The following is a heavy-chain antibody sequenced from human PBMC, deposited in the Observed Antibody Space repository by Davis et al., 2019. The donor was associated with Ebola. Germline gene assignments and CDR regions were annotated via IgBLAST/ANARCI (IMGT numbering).Heavy chain of an antibody. CDR1: GGSFSGYY. CDR3: ARGLPGTIFDS. V-gene: IGHV4-59*01. D-gene: IGHD2-8*01. CDR2: IFNIEST. J-gene: IGHJ4*02. Sequence: SETLSLTCAVYGGSFSGYYWSWIRHPPGKGLEWIGYIFNIESTKYNLSLKSRVSILVDTSKNQFSLKLSSVTAADTAVYYCARGLPGTIFDSWGQGTLVTVSS.